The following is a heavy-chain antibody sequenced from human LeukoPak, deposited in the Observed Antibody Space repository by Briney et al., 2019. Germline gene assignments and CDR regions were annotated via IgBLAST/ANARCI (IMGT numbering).Heavy chain of an antibody. CDR2: ISGSSGTT. J-gene: IGHJ4*02. CDR1: GFSFGDYA. CDR3: AKDSASGWSNFDY. D-gene: IGHD6-19*01. V-gene: IGHV3-23*01. Sequence: GGSLRLSCSGSGFSFGDYAVTWVRQAPGKGLEWVSAISGSSGTTYCADSVKGRFTISRDNPKSTLYLQMNSLRAEDTAVYYCAKDSASGWSNFDYWGQGTLVTVSS.